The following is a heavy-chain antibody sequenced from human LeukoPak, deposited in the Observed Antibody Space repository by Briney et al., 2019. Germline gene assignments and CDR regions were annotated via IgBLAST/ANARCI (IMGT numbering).Heavy chain of an antibody. CDR1: GYTFTGYY. V-gene: IGHV1-2*02. CDR2: ISPNSGGT. J-gene: IGHJ4*02. CDR3: ARGPPPYNWNYVFPFHY. Sequence: GASVKVSCKASGYTFTGYYMHWVRQAPGQGLEWMGWISPNSGGTNYAQKFQGRVTMTRDTSISTAYMELSRLRSDDTAVYYCARGPPPYNWNYVFPFHYWGQGTLVTVSS. D-gene: IGHD1-7*01.